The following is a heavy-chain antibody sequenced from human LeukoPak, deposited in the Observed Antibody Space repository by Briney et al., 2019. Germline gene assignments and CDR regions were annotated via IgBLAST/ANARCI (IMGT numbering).Heavy chain of an antibody. D-gene: IGHD3-3*01. CDR2: ISWSSGSL. Sequence: GGSLRLSCAASGFTFDDYAMHWVRQAPGKGLEWVSGISWSSGSLGYADSVKGRFTISRDNAKNSLYLQMNSLRAEDTAVYYCASHFLEWLLHDAFDIWGQGTMVTVSS. V-gene: IGHV3-9*01. CDR3: ASHFLEWLLHDAFDI. J-gene: IGHJ3*02. CDR1: GFTFDDYA.